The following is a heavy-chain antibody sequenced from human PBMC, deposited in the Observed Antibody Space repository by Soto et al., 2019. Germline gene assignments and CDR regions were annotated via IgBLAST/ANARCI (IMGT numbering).Heavy chain of an antibody. Sequence: GGSLRLSCAASGFTFSSYAMSWVRQAPGKGLEWVSAISGSGGSTYYADSVKGRFTISRDNSKNTLYLQMNSLRAEDTAVYYCAKDQWDYDFWSGYLGYYYGMDVWGQGTTVTVSS. CDR3: AKDQWDYDFWSGYLGYYYGMDV. J-gene: IGHJ6*02. V-gene: IGHV3-23*01. D-gene: IGHD3-3*01. CDR2: ISGSGGST. CDR1: GFTFSSYA.